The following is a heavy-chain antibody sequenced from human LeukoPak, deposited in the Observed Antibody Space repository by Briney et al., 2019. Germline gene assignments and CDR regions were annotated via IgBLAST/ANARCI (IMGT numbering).Heavy chain of an antibody. CDR2: ISSSGSTI. J-gene: IGHJ5*02. CDR3: ARENYSGYDPRWFDP. CDR1: GFTFSSYE. V-gene: IGHV3-48*03. Sequence: GGSLRLSCAASGFTFSSYEMKWVRQAPGKGLEWVSYISSSGSTIYYADSVKGRFTISRDNAKNSLYLQMNSLRAEDTAVYYCARENYSGYDPRWFDPWGQGTLVTVSS. D-gene: IGHD5-12*01.